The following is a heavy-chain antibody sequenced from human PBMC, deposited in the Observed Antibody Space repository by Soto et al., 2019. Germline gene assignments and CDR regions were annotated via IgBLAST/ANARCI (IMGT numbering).Heavy chain of an antibody. V-gene: IGHV3-66*01. CDR1: ALTASKNY. J-gene: IGHJ6*02. CDR3: ARGGASSDWDYYGMDV. CDR2: IYSGGTT. Sequence: EVQLVESGGGLVQPGGSLRLSCAGSALTASKNYMSWVRQPPGKGLEWVSVIYSGGTTYYADSVKDRFSISRDNSKSTLYLQMDSLRAGDTAVYYCARGGASSDWDYYGMDVWGQGTTVTVSS. D-gene: IGHD3-10*01.